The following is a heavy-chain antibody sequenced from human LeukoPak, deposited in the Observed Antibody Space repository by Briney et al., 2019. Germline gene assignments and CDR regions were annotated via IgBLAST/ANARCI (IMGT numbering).Heavy chain of an antibody. CDR1: GFTFSSYW. CDR2: INSDGSST. V-gene: IGHV3-74*01. CDR3: ARVPAVADYFDY. Sequence: GGSLRLSCAASGFTFSSYWMHWVRQAPGKGLVWVSRINSDGSSTSYADSVKGRFTISSDNAKNTLYLQMNSLRAEDTAVYYCARVPAVADYFDYWGQGTLVTVSS. J-gene: IGHJ4*02. D-gene: IGHD6-19*01.